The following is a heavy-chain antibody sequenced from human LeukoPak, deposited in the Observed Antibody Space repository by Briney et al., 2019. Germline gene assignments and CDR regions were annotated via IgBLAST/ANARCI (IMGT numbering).Heavy chain of an antibody. D-gene: IGHD3-16*01. V-gene: IGHV4-4*09. CDR3: ARLNFRGGEALHFDS. CDR1: GGSLTNYY. CDR2: IHSDGTT. Sequence: SETLSLTCSVSGGSLTNYYWGWIWQPPGKGLEFIGYIHSDGTTNYDSSLQSRVAISLDTSKIQFSLRLYSVTAADTALYFCARLNFRGGEALHFDSWGQGTLVTVSS. J-gene: IGHJ4*02.